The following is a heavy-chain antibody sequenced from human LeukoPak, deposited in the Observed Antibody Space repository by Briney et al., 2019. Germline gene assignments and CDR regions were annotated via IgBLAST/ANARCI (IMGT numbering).Heavy chain of an antibody. CDR1: GGSISSGGYS. CDR2: IYHSGST. J-gene: IGHJ4*02. CDR3: ARGPSIYHGSYPLWYFDY. Sequence: SQTLSLTCAVSGGSISSGGYSWSWIRQPPGKGLEWIRYIYHSGSTYYNPSLKSRVTISVDRSKNQFSLKLSSVTAADTAVYYCARGPSIYHGSYPLWYFDYWGQGTLVTVSS. D-gene: IGHD1-26*01. V-gene: IGHV4-30-2*01.